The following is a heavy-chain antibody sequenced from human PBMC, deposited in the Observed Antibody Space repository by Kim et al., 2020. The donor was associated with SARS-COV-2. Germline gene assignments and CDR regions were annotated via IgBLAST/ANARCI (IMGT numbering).Heavy chain of an antibody. J-gene: IGHJ4*02. D-gene: IGHD5-12*01. V-gene: IGHV3-23*01. CDR2: NT. CDR3: ATWLQSHFDY. Sequence: NTHYPDPVKGRFTISRANSQNTVYLHMSSLRAEDTAIYYCATWLQSHFDYWGQGTLVTVSS.